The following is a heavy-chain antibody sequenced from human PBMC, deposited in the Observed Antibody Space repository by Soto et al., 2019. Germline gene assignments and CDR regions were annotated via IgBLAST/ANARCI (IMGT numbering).Heavy chain of an antibody. Sequence: VASVKVSCKASGYTFTGYYMHWVRQAPGQGLEWMGWINPNSGGTNYAQKFQGWVTMTRDTSISTAYMELSRLRSDDTAVYYCARGRGIAAAGTGFDYWGQGNLVTVSS. CDR2: INPNSGGT. J-gene: IGHJ4*02. D-gene: IGHD6-13*01. V-gene: IGHV1-2*04. CDR1: GYTFTGYY. CDR3: ARGRGIAAAGTGFDY.